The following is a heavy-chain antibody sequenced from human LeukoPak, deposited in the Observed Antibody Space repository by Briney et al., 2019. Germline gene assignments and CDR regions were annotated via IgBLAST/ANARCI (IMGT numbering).Heavy chain of an antibody. V-gene: IGHV4-59*01. CDR2: IYYSGST. CDR1: GGPISSYY. J-gene: IGHJ4*02. D-gene: IGHD5-18*01. CDR3: ARGSETAMEAY. Sequence: PSETLSLTCTVSGGPISSYYWSWIRQPPGKGLEWIGYIYYSGSTNYNPSLKSRVTISVDTSKNQFSLKLSSVTAADTAVYYCARGSETAMEAYWGQGTLVTVSS.